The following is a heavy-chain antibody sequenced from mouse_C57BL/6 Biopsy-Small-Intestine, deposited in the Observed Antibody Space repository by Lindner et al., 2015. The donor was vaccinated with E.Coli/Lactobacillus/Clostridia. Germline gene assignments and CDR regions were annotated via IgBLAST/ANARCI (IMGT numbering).Heavy chain of an antibody. D-gene: IGHD1-1*01. V-gene: IGHV1-19*01. CDR2: INPYNGGT. J-gene: IGHJ4*01. CDR1: GYTFTDYY. CDR3: ARSLYENYAMDY. Sequence: VQLQESGPCAGEAWASVKMSCKASGYTFTDYYMNWVKQSHGKSLEWIGVINPYNGGTSYNQKFKGKATLTVDKSSSTAYMELNSLTSEDSAVYYCARSLYENYAMDYWGQGTSVTVSS.